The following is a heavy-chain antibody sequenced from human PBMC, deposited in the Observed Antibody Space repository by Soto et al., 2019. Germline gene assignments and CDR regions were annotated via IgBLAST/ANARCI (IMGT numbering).Heavy chain of an antibody. V-gene: IGHV3-73*01. J-gene: IGHJ3*02. CDR3: IRRGDSLPDAFDI. Sequence: EVQLVESGGGLVQPGGSLKLSCAASGFTFSGSAMHWVRQASGKGLEWVGRVGGKRDSYAATYAASLKGRFTISRDDSKNTAYLQMNSLETEDTAVYYCIRRGDSLPDAFDIWGQGTVVTVSS. CDR2: VGGKRDSYAA. CDR1: GFTFSGSA. D-gene: IGHD4-17*01.